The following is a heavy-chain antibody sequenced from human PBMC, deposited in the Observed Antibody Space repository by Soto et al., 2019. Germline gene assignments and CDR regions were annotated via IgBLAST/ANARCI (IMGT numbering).Heavy chain of an antibody. Sequence: SETLSLTCTVSGGSISSYYWSWIRQPPGKGLEWIGYIYYSGSTYYNPSLKSRVTISIDTSKNQFSLKLTSVTAADTAVYYCARSVFPWGQGTLVTVSS. CDR1: GGSISSYY. CDR3: ARSVFP. J-gene: IGHJ5*02. CDR2: IYYSGST. V-gene: IGHV4-59*06.